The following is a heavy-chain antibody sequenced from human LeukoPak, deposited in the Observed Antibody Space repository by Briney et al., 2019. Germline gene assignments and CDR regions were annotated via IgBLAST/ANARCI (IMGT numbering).Heavy chain of an antibody. CDR3: ARASNYYYGSGSTFDY. CDR1: GYTFTSYA. V-gene: IGHV7-4-1*02. D-gene: IGHD3-10*01. CDR2: INTNTENP. Sequence: ASVKVSCKASGYTFTSYAMNWVRQAPGQGLEWMGWINTNTENPTYAQGFTGRFVFSLDTSVNTAFLQISSLKSEDTAVYFCARASNYYYGSGSTFDYWGQGTLVTVSS. J-gene: IGHJ4*02.